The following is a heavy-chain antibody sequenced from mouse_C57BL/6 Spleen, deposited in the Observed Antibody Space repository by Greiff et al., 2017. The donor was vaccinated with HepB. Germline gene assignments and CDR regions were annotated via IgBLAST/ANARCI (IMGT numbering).Heavy chain of an antibody. CDR2: INPNYGTT. D-gene: IGHD1-1*01. V-gene: IGHV1-39*01. J-gene: IGHJ2*01. CDR1: GYSFTDFN. CDR3: ARSGYRSSWGYFDY. Sequence: VQLQQSGPELVKPGASVKISCKASGYSFTDFNMNWVKQSNGKSLEWIGVINPNYGTTSYNQKFKGKATLTVDQSSSTAYMQLNSLTSEDSAVYYCARSGYRSSWGYFDYWGQGTTLTVSS.